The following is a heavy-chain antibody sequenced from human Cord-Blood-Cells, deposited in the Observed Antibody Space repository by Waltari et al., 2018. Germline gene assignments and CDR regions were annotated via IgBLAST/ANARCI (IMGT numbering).Heavy chain of an antibody. V-gene: IGHV1-69*02. CDR3: ARKNLDGDAFDI. Sequence: VQLVQSGAEVKKPGSSVNVSCKASVGTLRSHTPSRVRQAPGQGLEWMGRIIPILGIANYAQKFQGRVTITADKSTSTAYMELSSLRSEDTAVYYCARKNLDGDAFDIWGQGTMVTVSS. J-gene: IGHJ3*02. CDR2: IIPILGIA. CDR1: VGTLRSHT. D-gene: IGHD1-7*01.